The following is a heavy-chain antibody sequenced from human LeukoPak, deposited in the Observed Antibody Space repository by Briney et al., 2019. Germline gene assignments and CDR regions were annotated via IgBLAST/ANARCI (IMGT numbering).Heavy chain of an antibody. CDR1: GYTFTIYD. Sequence: ASVKVSCKASGYTFTIYDINWVRQATGQGLEWMGWMNPNSGNTGYAQKFQGRVTMTRNTSISTAYMELSSLRSEDTAVYYCGVLRSADPPTEYGMDVWGQGTTVTVSS. CDR3: GVLRSADPPTEYGMDV. V-gene: IGHV1-8*01. J-gene: IGHJ6*02. D-gene: IGHD3-16*02. CDR2: MNPNSGNT.